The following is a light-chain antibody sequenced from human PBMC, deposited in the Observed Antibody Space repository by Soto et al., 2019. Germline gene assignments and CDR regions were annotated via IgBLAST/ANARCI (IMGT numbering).Light chain of an antibody. CDR3: AAWDDSLNGVV. CDR1: SSNIGSNT. J-gene: IGLJ2*01. V-gene: IGLV1-44*01. Sequence: QSVLTQPPSASGTPGQRVSISCSGSSSNIGSNTVHWYQQLPGTAPKLLIYTSNQRPSGVPDRFSGSKSGTSASLAISGLQSEDEADYYCAAWDDSLNGVVFGGGTQLTVL. CDR2: TSN.